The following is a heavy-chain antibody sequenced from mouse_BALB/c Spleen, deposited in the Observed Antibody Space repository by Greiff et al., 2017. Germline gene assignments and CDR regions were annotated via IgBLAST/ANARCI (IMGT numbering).Heavy chain of an antibody. V-gene: IGHV14-3*02. Sequence: VQLQQSGAELVKPGASVKLSCTASGFNIKDTYMHWVKQRPEQGLEWIGRIDPANGNTKYDPKFQGKATITADTSSNTAYLQLSSLTSEDTAVYYCARGVRRFYFDYWGQGTTLTVSS. CDR3: ARGVRRFYFDY. J-gene: IGHJ2*01. CDR1: GFNIKDTY. D-gene: IGHD2-14*01. CDR2: IDPANGNT.